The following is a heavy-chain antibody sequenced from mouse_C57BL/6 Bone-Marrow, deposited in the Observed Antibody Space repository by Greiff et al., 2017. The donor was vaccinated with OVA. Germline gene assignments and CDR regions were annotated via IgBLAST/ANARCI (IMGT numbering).Heavy chain of an antibody. CDR2: INPNNGGT. D-gene: IGHD2-4*01. CDR1: GYTFTDYN. Sequence: EVQLQQSGPELVKPGASVKMSCKASGYTFTDYNMHWVKQSHGKSLEWIGYINPNNGGTSYNQKFKGKATLTVNKSSSTAYMERRSLTSEDSAVYYWARVYDYDPWFAYWGQGTLVTVSA. V-gene: IGHV1-22*01. CDR3: ARVYDYDPWFAY. J-gene: IGHJ3*01.